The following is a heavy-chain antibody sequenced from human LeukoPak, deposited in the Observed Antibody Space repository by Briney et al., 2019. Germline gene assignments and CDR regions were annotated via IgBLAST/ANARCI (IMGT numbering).Heavy chain of an antibody. J-gene: IGHJ4*02. V-gene: IGHV4-59*08. Sequence: SETLSLTCTVSGCSISSYYWSWIRQPPGKGLEWIGYIYYSGSTNYNPSLKSRVTISVDTSKNQFSLKLSSVTAADTAVYYCARGIQLWTRLFDYWGQGTLVTVSS. CDR3: ARGIQLWTRLFDY. D-gene: IGHD5-18*01. CDR1: GCSISSYY. CDR2: IYYSGST.